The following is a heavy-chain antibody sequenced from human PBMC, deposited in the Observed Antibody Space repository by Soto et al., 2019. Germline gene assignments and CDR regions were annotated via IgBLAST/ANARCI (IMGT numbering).Heavy chain of an antibody. V-gene: IGHV3-30*04. CDR1: GFTFNSYA. D-gene: IGHD3-16*01. Sequence: VGSLRLSCAASGFTFNSYAMHWVRQAPGKGLEWVAVISYDGSSTSYADSVKGRFTISRDNAKNTLYLQMNSLRAEDTAVYYCVLRNWFDPWGQGTLVTVSS. CDR3: VLRNWFDP. CDR2: ISYDGSST. J-gene: IGHJ5*02.